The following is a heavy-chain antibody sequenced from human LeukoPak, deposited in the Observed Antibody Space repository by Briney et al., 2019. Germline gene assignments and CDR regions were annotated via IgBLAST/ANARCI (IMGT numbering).Heavy chain of an antibody. CDR2: IKEDGSEK. CDR3: AGYYYDSTTYRDY. Sequence: GGSLRLSCAASGFTFSSYWMNWVRQAPGKGLEWVANIKEDGSEKYYADSVKGRFTISRDNAKNSLYLQMSSLRAEDTAVYYCAGYYYDSTTYRDYWGQGTLVTVSS. D-gene: IGHD3-22*01. V-gene: IGHV3-7*01. CDR1: GFTFSSYW. J-gene: IGHJ4*02.